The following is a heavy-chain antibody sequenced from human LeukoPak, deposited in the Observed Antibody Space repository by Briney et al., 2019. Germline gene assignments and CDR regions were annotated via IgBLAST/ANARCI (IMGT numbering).Heavy chain of an antibody. CDR2: ISSSGETI. Sequence: GGSLRLSCAASGFTFTDHNMIWLTQAPGKGLEWISYISSSGETIYYAASVKGRLTISRDNAKNSLFLQMNSLRAEDTAVYFCAKAGGQNYYYSYMDVWGKGTTVTVS. J-gene: IGHJ6*03. CDR1: GFTFTDHN. V-gene: IGHV3-11*01. D-gene: IGHD3-16*01. CDR3: AKAGGQNYYYSYMDV.